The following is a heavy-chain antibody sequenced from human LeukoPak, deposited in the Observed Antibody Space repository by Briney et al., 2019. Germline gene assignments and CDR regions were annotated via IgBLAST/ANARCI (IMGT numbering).Heavy chain of an antibody. CDR1: GGSFSSSTYY. CDR2: IYYSGST. V-gene: IGHV4-39*07. J-gene: IGHJ4*02. D-gene: IGHD6-13*01. Sequence: PSETLSLTCTVSGGSFSSSTYYWGWIRQPPGKGLEWIGSIYYSGSTNYNPSLKSRVTISVDTYKNQFSLKLSSVTAADTAIYYCARERRVSGYSSSWYVDYWGQGTLVTVSS. CDR3: ARERRVSGYSSSWYVDY.